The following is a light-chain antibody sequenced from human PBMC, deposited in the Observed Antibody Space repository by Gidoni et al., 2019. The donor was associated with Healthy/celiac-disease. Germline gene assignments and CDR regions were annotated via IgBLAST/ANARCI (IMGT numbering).Light chain of an antibody. Sequence: DIQMTQSPSTLSASVGDRVTITCRASQSISSWLAWYQQKPGKAPKLLIYKASSLESGVPSRFSGTLTISSLQPDDFATYYCQQYNSWLTFGGGTKVEIK. V-gene: IGKV1-5*03. CDR1: QSISSW. CDR2: KAS. CDR3: QQYNSWLT. J-gene: IGKJ4*01.